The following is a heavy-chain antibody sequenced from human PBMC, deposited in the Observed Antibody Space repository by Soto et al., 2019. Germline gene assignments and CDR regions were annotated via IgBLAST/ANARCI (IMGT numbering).Heavy chain of an antibody. D-gene: IGHD3-9*01. J-gene: IGHJ3*02. CDR1: GFTFSSYS. V-gene: IGHV3-48*02. CDR3: GIYVFRYFDWLLYDAFSI. CDR2: ISSSSSTI. Sequence: GSLILSCAASGFTFSSYSMNWVRQAPGKGLEWVSYISSSSSTIYYSDCVKGRFTISRDNAKKPLYLQMNSLREEDTAVYYCGIYVFRYFDWLLYDAFSIWGQGKMVTVSS.